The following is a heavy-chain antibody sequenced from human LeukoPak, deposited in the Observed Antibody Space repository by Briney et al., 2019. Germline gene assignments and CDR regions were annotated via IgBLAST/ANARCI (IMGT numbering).Heavy chain of an antibody. CDR1: RLTFSVAD. CDR3: VREGTGTGWTYIDY. D-gene: IGHD6-19*01. J-gene: IGHJ4*02. V-gene: IGHV3-13*04. Sequence: GGSLRLSCAASRLTFSVADMHCVRQTPRKGLEWVSAIGNAGDTYYAGSVKGRFTISREDAKNSLYLQMNSLTAGDTAVYYCVREGTGTGWTYIDYWGQGTLVTVSS. CDR2: IGNAGDT.